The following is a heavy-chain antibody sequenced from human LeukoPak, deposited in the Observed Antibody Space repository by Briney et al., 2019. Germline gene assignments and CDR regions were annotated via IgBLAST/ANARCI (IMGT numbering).Heavy chain of an antibody. CDR3: ATPGDGYNSMDFDY. Sequence: GASVKVSCKASGYTFSYDINWVRQATGQGLEWMGWMNPNSGNTGYAQKFQGRVTMTRNTSISTAYMELSSLRSEDTAVYYCATPGDGYNSMDFDYWGQGTLVTVSS. V-gene: IGHV1-8*01. J-gene: IGHJ4*02. CDR2: MNPNSGNT. CDR1: GYTFSYD. D-gene: IGHD5-24*01.